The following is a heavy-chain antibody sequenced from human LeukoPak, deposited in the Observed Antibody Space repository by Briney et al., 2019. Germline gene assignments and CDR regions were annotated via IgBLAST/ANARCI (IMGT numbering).Heavy chain of an antibody. J-gene: IGHJ4*02. CDR2: VYYTGST. CDR1: GGSISSYY. V-gene: IGHV4-59*01. D-gene: IGHD3-22*01. Sequence: SETLSLTCTVSGGSISSYYWSWVRQPPGKGLEWIGFVYYTGSTNYSPSLKSRVTISVDTSKNQFSLKLRSVTAADTAVYYCARVHYYDNSGYWFFDYWGQGTLVTVSS. CDR3: ARVHYYDNSGYWFFDY.